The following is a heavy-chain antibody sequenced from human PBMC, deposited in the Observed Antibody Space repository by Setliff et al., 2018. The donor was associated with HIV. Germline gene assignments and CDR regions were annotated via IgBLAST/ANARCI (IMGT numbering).Heavy chain of an antibody. CDR3: ARDPHYFDTSGYYSWFYFDY. CDR2: MYYTGTT. CDR1: GGSISNYY. V-gene: IGHV4-59*12. D-gene: IGHD3-22*01. Sequence: SETLSLTCTVSGGSISNYYWSWIRQPPGKGLEWIGYMYYTGTTYYNPSLKSRVSISIDTSKSQFSLKLTSVTAADTAVYFCARDPHYFDTSGYYSWFYFDYWGHGTLVTVSS. J-gene: IGHJ4*01.